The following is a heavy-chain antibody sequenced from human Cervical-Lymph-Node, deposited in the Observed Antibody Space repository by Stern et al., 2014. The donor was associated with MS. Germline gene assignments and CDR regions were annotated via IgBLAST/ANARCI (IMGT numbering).Heavy chain of an antibody. Sequence: EVQLVESGGGLIQPGRSLRLSCAASGFTLADYAMHWVRQAPGKGLEWVSGISWNSGNIGYADSVKGRFTISRDNAKNSLYLQMNSLRTEDTALYYCAKATRGYGSIFDSWGQGTLVTVSS. CDR3: AKATRGYGSIFDS. CDR1: GFTLADYA. D-gene: IGHD5-12*01. J-gene: IGHJ4*02. V-gene: IGHV3-9*01. CDR2: ISWNSGNI.